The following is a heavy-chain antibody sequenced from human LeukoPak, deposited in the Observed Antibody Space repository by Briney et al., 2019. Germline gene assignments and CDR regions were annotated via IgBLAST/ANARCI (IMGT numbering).Heavy chain of an antibody. CDR2: IYYSGST. J-gene: IGHJ3*02. D-gene: IGHD3-16*02. CDR3: AKTTLYSNDAFDI. Sequence: SETLSLTCTVSGGSISSYYWSWIRQPPGKGLEWIGYIYYSGSTNYNPSLKSRVAISVDTSKNQFSLKLSSVTAADTAVYYCAKTTLYSNDAFDIWGQGTMVTVSS. V-gene: IGHV4-59*08. CDR1: GGSISSYY.